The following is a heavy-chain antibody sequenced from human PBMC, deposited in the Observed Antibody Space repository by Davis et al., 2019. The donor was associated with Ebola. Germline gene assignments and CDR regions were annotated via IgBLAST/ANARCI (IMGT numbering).Heavy chain of an antibody. V-gene: IGHV3-7*03. Sequence: GESLKISCAASGFTFSSYWMSWVRQAPGKGLEWVANIKQDGSEKYYVDSVKGRFTISRDNAKNSLYLQMNSLTAEDTAVYYCAKIAGVSGFDDYWGQGTLVTVSS. J-gene: IGHJ4*02. D-gene: IGHD3-10*01. CDR1: GFTFSSYW. CDR2: IKQDGSEK. CDR3: AKIAGVSGFDDY.